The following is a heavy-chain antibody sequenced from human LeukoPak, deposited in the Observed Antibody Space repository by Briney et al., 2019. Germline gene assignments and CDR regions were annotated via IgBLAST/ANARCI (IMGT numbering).Heavy chain of an antibody. Sequence: PSETLSLTCTVSGGSISSYYWSWIRQPPGKGLEWIGYIYYSGSTNYNPSLKSRVTISVDTSKNQFSLKLSSVTAADTAVYYCARHYFGGSYTFDYWGQGTLVTASS. J-gene: IGHJ4*02. D-gene: IGHD1-26*01. V-gene: IGHV4-59*08. CDR1: GGSISSYY. CDR3: ARHYFGGSYTFDY. CDR2: IYYSGST.